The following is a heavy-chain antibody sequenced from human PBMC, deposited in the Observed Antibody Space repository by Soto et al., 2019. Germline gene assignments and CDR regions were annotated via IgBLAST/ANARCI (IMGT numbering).Heavy chain of an antibody. D-gene: IGHD2-8*01. V-gene: IGHV3-30*18. CDR1: GFTFSSYG. CDR3: AKDQKGVYCTNGVCYNIDY. Sequence: QVQLVESGGGVVQPGRSLRLSCAASGFTFSSYGMHWVRQAPGKGLEWVAVISYDGSNKYYADSVKGRFTISRDNCKNTLYLQMNSLRGEDPAVYYCAKDQKGVYCTNGVCYNIDYWGQGTLVTVSS. J-gene: IGHJ4*02. CDR2: ISYDGSNK.